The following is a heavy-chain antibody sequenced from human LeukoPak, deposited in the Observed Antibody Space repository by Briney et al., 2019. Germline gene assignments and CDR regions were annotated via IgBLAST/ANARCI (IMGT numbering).Heavy chain of an antibody. CDR1: GFTFEDYG. V-gene: IGHV3-20*04. CDR2: INWNCGST. Sequence: GGSLRLFCAASGFTFEDYGMSWVRQAPGKGLEGVFGINWNCGSTGYADSVKGRFTISKDNAKNALYLQMNTLRAEDTAIYYCARDASSGTYFSYAFDVWGLGTMVTVSS. J-gene: IGHJ3*01. CDR3: ARDASSGTYFSYAFDV. D-gene: IGHD1-26*01.